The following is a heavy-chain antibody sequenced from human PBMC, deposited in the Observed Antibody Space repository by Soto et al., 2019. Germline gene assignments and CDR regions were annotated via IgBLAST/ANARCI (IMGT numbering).Heavy chain of an antibody. Sequence: GGSPRLSCAASGFSFDGYTMHWVRQAPGKGLEWVSLISWDGGSTYYADSVKGRFTISRDNSKNSLYLQMNSLRTEDTALYYCAKDKEESGSYYGYFDYWGQGT. CDR3: AKDKEESGSYYGYFDY. J-gene: IGHJ4*02. D-gene: IGHD1-26*01. CDR2: ISWDGGST. CDR1: GFSFDGYT. V-gene: IGHV3-43*01.